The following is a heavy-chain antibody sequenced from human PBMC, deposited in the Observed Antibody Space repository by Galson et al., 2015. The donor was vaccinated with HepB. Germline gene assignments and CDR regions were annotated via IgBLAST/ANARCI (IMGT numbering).Heavy chain of an antibody. D-gene: IGHD6-13*01. Sequence: SLRLSCATSGFTFGDFAMHWVRQAPGKGLEWVAVISYEEGMNKYYAESVKGRFAISRDNSANTLYLEMNTLRTEDTAVYFCAKVAFPGARSSNWRFFESWGQGTLVAVSS. CDR2: ISYEEGMNK. J-gene: IGHJ4*02. CDR1: GFTFGDFA. CDR3: AKVAFPGARSSNWRFFES. V-gene: IGHV3-30*18.